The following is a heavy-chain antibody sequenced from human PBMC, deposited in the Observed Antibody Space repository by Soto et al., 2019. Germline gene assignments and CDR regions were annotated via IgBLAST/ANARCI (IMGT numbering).Heavy chain of an antibody. CDR3: ARDRQYSSGWYAYYGMDV. CDR1: GFTFSSYS. D-gene: IGHD6-19*01. Sequence: PGGSLRLSCAASGFTFSSYSMNWVRQAPGKGLEWVSYISSSSSTIYYADSVKGRFTISRDNAKNTLYLQMNSLRAEDTAVYYCARDRQYSSGWYAYYGMDVWGQGTTVTVSS. CDR2: ISSSSSTI. V-gene: IGHV3-48*01. J-gene: IGHJ6*02.